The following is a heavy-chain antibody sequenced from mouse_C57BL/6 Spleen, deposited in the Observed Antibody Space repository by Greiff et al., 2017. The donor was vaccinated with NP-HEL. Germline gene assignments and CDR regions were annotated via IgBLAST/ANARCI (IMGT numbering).Heavy chain of an antibody. CDR2: IHPNSGST. CDR1: GYTFTSYW. CDR3: AREGDYDGEGY. Sequence: QVQLQQPGAELVKPGASVKLSCKASGYTFTSYWMHWVKQRPGQGLEWIGMIHPNSGSTNYNEKFKSKATLTVDKSSSTAYMQLSSLTSEDSAVYYCAREGDYDGEGYWGQGTSVTVSS. D-gene: IGHD2-4*01. V-gene: IGHV1-64*01. J-gene: IGHJ4*01.